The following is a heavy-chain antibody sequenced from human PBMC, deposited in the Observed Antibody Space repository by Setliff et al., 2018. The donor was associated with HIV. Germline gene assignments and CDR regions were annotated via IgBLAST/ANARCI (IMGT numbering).Heavy chain of an antibody. CDR3: AREGADGY. J-gene: IGHJ4*02. CDR2: FDLEDGET. D-gene: IGHD1-26*01. Sequence: ASVKVSCKVSGYTLTELSMHWVRQAPGKGLEWMGGFDLEDGETIYAQKFQGRVTMTTDTSTSTAYMELRSLRSDDTAVYYCAREGADGYWGQGTLVTVSS. CDR1: GYTLTELS. V-gene: IGHV1-24*01.